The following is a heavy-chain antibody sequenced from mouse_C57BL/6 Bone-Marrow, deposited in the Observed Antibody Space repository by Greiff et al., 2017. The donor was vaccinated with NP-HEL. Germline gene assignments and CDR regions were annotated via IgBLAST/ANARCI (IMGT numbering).Heavy chain of an antibody. CDR1: GYTFTDYY. CDR2: INPNNGGT. D-gene: IGHD1-1*01. CDR3: ARGSFYYYGRSPCY. V-gene: IGHV1-26*01. J-gene: IGHJ2*01. Sequence: VQLQQSGPELVKPGASVKISCKASGYTFTDYYMNWVKQSHGKSLEWIGDINPNNGGTSYTQKFKGKATLTVDKSSSTAYMELRSLTSEDSAVYYCARGSFYYYGRSPCYWGQGTTLTVSS.